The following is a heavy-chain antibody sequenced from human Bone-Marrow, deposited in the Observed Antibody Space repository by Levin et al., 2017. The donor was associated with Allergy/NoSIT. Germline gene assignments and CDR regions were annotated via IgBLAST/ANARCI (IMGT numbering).Heavy chain of an antibody. J-gene: IGHJ6*02. CDR1: GFRFSDYA. V-gene: IGHV3-23*01. CDR2: ITGAGGGT. D-gene: IGHD3-3*01. Sequence: GGSLRLSCAASGFRFSDYAMTWVRQVPGKGLEWVSSITGAGGGTSYARSVGGRFTMSRDNSRNTLYLQMSSLRADDTAVYYCAKGRPSGVVHGLRSYSMDVWGHGTTVTVSS. CDR3: AKGRPSGVVHGLRSYSMDV.